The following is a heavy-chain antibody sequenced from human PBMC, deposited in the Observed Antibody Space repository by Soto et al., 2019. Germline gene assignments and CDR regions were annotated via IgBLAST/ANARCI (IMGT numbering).Heavy chain of an antibody. CDR2: IIPIFGTA. CDR3: ARDRTRTGYSSGWYRTYFDY. J-gene: IGHJ4*02. V-gene: IGHV1-69*01. Sequence: QVQLVQSGAEVKKPGSSVKVSCKASGGTFSSYAISWVRQAPGQGLEWMGGIIPIFGTANYAQKFQGRVTITADESTSTAYMELSSLRSEDTAVYYCARDRTRTGYSSGWYRTYFDYWGQGTLVTVSS. CDR1: GGTFSSYA. D-gene: IGHD6-19*01.